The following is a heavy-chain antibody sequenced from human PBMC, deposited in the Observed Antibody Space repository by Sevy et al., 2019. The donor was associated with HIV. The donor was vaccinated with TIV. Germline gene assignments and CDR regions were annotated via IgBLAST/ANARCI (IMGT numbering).Heavy chain of an antibody. D-gene: IGHD2-15*01. J-gene: IGHJ6*02. CDR2: ISGSAGST. CDR3: AKGDRTFYGLDV. CDR1: GFTFSTYT. Sequence: GGSLRLSCAASGFTFSTYTMSWVRQAPGKGLEWVSAISGSAGSTYYADLVQGRFTISRDKSKNTLYLQMNSLRAEDTAVYYCAKGDRTFYGLDVWGQGTTVPVSS. V-gene: IGHV3-23*01.